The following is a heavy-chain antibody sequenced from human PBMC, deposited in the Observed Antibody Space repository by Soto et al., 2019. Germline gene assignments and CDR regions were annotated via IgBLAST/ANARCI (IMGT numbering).Heavy chain of an antibody. Sequence: EVQLVESGGGLAEPGGTLRLSCAASGFTFSDAWMSWVCQAPGKGLEWVGRIKSKTNGGTTDYAEPVKGRFTISRDDSKNTLYMEINSLKTEDTAVYYCTADPPSGSPAIDYWGQGTLVTVSS. CDR3: TADPPSGSPAIDY. D-gene: IGHD1-26*01. CDR1: GFTFSDAW. J-gene: IGHJ4*02. V-gene: IGHV3-15*01. CDR2: IKSKTNGGTT.